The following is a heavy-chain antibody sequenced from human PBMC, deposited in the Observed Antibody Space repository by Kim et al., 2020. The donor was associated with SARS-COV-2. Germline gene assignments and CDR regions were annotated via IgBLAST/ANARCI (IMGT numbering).Heavy chain of an antibody. CDR2: ISVGSSYI. J-gene: IGHJ4*02. D-gene: IGHD3-22*01. V-gene: IGHV3-21*01. CDR3: VRDMYYYDSSGFRRGPIDY. Sequence: GGSLRLSCAASGFTFSSYNMNWVRQAPGKGLEWVSSISVGSSYISYADSVRGRFTISRDNAKNSLYLQLNSLRAEDTAVYYCVRDMYYYDSSGFRRGPIDYWGQGTLVTVSS. CDR1: GFTFSSYN.